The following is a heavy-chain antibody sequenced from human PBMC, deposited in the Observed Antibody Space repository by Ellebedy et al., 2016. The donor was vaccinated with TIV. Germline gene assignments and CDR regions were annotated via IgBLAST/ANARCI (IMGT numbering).Heavy chain of an antibody. Sequence: MPSETLSLTCTVSGGSVSPYYWNWIRQPPGKGLEWIGYIYYTGTTKSNPSLKSRFTISVYPSKNQFSLQLTSVTAADTAVYFCAREPYYILTGRWSHFDSWGQGTLVTVSS. D-gene: IGHD3-9*01. CDR3: AREPYYILTGRWSHFDS. V-gene: IGHV4-59*02. J-gene: IGHJ4*02. CDR1: GGSVSPYY. CDR2: IYYTGTT.